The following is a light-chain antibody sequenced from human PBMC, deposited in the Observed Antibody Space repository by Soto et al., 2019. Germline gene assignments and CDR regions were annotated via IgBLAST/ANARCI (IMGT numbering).Light chain of an antibody. CDR1: QSVISTN. J-gene: IGKJ4*01. Sequence: DIVLTQSPGTLSLSPGERATLSCRASQSVISTNLAWYQQKPGQHPSLLIYGASSRASGIPDRFSGSGSGTDFILTISRLEPEDFAVYYCQQYGSSPLTFGGGTKVEIK. CDR3: QQYGSSPLT. V-gene: IGKV3-20*01. CDR2: GAS.